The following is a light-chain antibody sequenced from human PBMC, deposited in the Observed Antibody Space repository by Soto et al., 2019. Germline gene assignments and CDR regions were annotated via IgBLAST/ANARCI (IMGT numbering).Light chain of an antibody. CDR3: SSYARGGSYV. J-gene: IGLJ1*01. CDR2: YVS. CDR1: SSDVGSYNY. Sequence: QSALTQPASVSGSPGQSITLSCTGSSSDVGSYNYVSWYQQHPGKAPKLKSYYVSNRPPGVFERFSGSKSGNTAARTISGLPADDEADFFCSSYARGGSYVFGTGTKLTVL. V-gene: IGLV2-14*01.